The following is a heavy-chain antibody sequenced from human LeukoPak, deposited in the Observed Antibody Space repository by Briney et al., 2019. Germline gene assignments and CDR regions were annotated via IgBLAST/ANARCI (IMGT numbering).Heavy chain of an antibody. Sequence: GTSLRLSCSASGFEFSSFAMHWVRQAPGKGLEWVAVISYDGTTKFTADSLKGRFTIPRDNSKNILYLQMNSLRVEDTALYFCAKHPRATTGAAYFDSWGQGALVTVSS. D-gene: IGHD1-1*01. CDR1: GFEFSSFA. V-gene: IGHV3-30*18. J-gene: IGHJ4*02. CDR2: ISYDGTTK. CDR3: AKHPRATTGAAYFDS.